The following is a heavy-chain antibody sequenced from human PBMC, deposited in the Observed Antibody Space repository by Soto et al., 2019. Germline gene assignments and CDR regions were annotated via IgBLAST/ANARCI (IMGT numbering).Heavy chain of an antibody. CDR3: ARIGHSSRRRYYYYMDV. D-gene: IGHD6-13*01. Sequence: GRFLRVSRTAVGFKFSSFGRHRVSQAPGKGLEWVAVIWYDGSNKYYADSVKGRFTISRDNSKNTLYLQMNSLRAEDTAVYYCARIGHSSRRRYYYYMDVWGKGTTVNVSS. CDR2: IWYDGSNK. J-gene: IGHJ6*03. V-gene: IGHV3-33*01. CDR1: GFKFSSFG.